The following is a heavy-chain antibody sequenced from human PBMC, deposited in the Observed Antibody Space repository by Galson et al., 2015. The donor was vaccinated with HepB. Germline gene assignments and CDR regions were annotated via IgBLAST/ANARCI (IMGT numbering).Heavy chain of an antibody. CDR3: TKVVTTVVTPYNY. V-gene: IGHV3-23*01. D-gene: IGHD4-23*01. Sequence: SLRLSCAASGFTFSSYAMSWVRQAPGKGLEWVSTISGSGGSTYYAESVKGRFTVSRDSSKSTLYLQMNSLSAEDTAVYYCTKVVTTVVTPYNYWGQGSLVTVSS. CDR2: ISGSGGST. J-gene: IGHJ4*02. CDR1: GFTFSSYA.